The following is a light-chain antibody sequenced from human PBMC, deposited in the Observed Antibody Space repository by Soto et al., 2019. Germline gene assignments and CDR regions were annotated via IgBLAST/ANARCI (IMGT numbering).Light chain of an antibody. CDR3: LQHNSYPLT. CDR1: QGIAND. J-gene: IGKJ4*01. CDR2: AAS. V-gene: IGKV1-17*01. Sequence: DIQMTQSPSSLSASVGDRVTFTCRASQGIANDLAWYQQKPTKAPKRLIYAASSLQSGVPSRFSGSGAGTEFTLTISSLQPEDFGTYYGLQHNSYPLTCGGGTTVEI.